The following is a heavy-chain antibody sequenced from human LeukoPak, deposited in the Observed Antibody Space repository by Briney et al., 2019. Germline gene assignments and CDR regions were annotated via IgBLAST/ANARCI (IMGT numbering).Heavy chain of an antibody. CDR2: ISSSSSTI. V-gene: IGHV3-48*01. CDR3: AREPDIVVVPAAIRFDP. J-gene: IGHJ5*02. CDR1: EFTFSSYW. Sequence: GGFLRLSCAASEFTFSSYWMNWVRQAPGKGLEWVSYISSSSSTIYYADSVKGRFTISRDNAKNSLYLQMNSLRAEDTAVYYCAREPDIVVVPAAIRFDPWGQGTLVTVSS. D-gene: IGHD2-2*01.